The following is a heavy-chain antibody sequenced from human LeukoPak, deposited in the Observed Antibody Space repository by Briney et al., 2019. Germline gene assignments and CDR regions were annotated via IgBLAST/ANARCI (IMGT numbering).Heavy chain of an antibody. Sequence: GGSLRLSCEASGFTFSSYSMNWVRQAPGKGLEWVASISTSSIYIYYRDSVTGRFTISRDNAKNSLYLQMNSLTAEDTAVYYCAKDYHDILATYSSTADLRGQGTLVTVSS. J-gene: IGHJ5*02. D-gene: IGHD3-9*01. CDR1: GFTFSSYS. CDR3: AKDYHDILATYSSTADL. V-gene: IGHV3-21*01. CDR2: ISTSSIYI.